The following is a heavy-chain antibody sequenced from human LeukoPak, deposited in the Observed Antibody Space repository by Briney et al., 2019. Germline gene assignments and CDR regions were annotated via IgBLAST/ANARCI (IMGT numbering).Heavy chain of an antibody. V-gene: IGHV3-21*01. CDR2: ISTSSSYI. Sequence: PGGSLRLSCVASGFPFSRNNMNWVRQAPGKGLEWVSSISTSSSYIYYADSVKGRFTISRDNAKNSLYLQMSSLRPEDTAVYYCARGQFRLSDYDSSAFDYWGQGTLVTVSS. CDR1: GFPFSRNN. D-gene: IGHD3-22*01. J-gene: IGHJ4*02. CDR3: ARGQFRLSDYDSSAFDY.